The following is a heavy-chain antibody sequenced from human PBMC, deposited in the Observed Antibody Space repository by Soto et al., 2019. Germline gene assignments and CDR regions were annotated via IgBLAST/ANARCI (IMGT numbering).Heavy chain of an antibody. J-gene: IGHJ3*02. Sequence: GGSLRRSCAACGFTFSSYSMNWVRQAPGKGLEWVSSISSSSSYIYYADSVKGRFTISRDNAKNSLYLQMNSLRAEDTAVYYCATCPGSTSCYVNAFDIWGQGTMVTVSS. CDR1: GFTFSSYS. D-gene: IGHD2-2*01. V-gene: IGHV3-21*01. CDR2: ISSSSSYI. CDR3: ATCPGSTSCYVNAFDI.